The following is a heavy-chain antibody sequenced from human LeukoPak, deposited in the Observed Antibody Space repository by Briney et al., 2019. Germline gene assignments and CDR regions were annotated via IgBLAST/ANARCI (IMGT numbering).Heavy chain of an antibody. CDR1: GFTFSSYA. Sequence: GGSLRPACAASGFTFSSYAVHWVRQAPGKGLEWVALISYDGSNQYYADSVKGRFSISRDNSKNTLYLQMNSLRPEDTAMYYCARGNGCGHLDYWGQGTLVTVSS. CDR2: ISYDGSNQ. D-gene: IGHD6-19*01. J-gene: IGHJ4*02. CDR3: ARGNGCGHLDY. V-gene: IGHV3-30-3*01.